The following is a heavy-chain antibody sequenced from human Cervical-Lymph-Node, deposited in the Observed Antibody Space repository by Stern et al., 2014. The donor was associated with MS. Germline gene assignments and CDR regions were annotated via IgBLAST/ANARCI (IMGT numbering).Heavy chain of an antibody. D-gene: IGHD2-15*01. J-gene: IGHJ1*01. CDR3: ARDSPYCSGGSCYPVD. Sequence: QLQLQESGPGLVKPSQTLSLTCTVSGGSISRGGYYWSWIRQHPGKGLEXIGYIYYSGSTYYNPSLKSRVTISVDTSKNQFSLKLSSVTAADTAVYYCARDSPYCSGGSCYPVDWGQGTLVTVSS. V-gene: IGHV4-31*03. CDR1: GGSISRGGYY. CDR2: IYYSGST.